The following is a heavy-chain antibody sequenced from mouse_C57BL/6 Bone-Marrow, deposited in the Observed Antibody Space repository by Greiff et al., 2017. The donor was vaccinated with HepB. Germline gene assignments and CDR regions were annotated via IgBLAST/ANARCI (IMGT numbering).Heavy chain of an antibody. Sequence: VKLMESGAELVKPGASVKISCKASGYAFSSYWMNWVKQRPGKGLEWIGQIYPGDGDTNYNGKFKGKATLTADKSSSTAYMQLSSLTSEDSAVYFCARYGPYYFDYWGQGTTLTVSS. D-gene: IGHD1-1*02. J-gene: IGHJ2*01. CDR2: IYPGDGDT. CDR1: GYAFSSYW. CDR3: ARYGPYYFDY. V-gene: IGHV1-80*01.